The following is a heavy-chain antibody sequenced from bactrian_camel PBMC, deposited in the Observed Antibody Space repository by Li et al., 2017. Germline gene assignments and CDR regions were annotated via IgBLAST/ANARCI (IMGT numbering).Heavy chain of an antibody. J-gene: IGHJ4*01. CDR3: AADLAHGGTWCPLSYRYTY. Sequence: HVQLVESGGGSVEAGGSLRLSCTMSGYTESVNVMGWWRQAPGKERKGVACISTGAGDTMYADAVKGRFTISHDNAKNTLYLQMDSLQPEDTAMYYCAADLAHGGTWCPLSYRYTYCGQGTQVTVS. D-gene: IGHD6*01. CDR1: GYTESVNV. CDR2: ISTGAGDT. V-gene: IGHV3S54*01.